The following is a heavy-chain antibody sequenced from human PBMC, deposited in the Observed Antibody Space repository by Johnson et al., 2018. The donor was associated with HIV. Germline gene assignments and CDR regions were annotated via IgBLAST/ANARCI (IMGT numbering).Heavy chain of an antibody. V-gene: IGHV3-30-3*01. CDR3: ARAFPMVRYDAFDI. Sequence: QVQLVESGGGVVQPGRSLRLSCAASGFTFSSYAMHWVRQAPGQGLEWVAVISSDGSNKYYADSVKGRFTISRDYSKNTLYLQMNSLRAEDTAVYYCARAFPMVRYDAFDIWGQGTMVTVSS. D-gene: IGHD3-10*01. J-gene: IGHJ3*02. CDR2: ISSDGSNK. CDR1: GFTFSSYA.